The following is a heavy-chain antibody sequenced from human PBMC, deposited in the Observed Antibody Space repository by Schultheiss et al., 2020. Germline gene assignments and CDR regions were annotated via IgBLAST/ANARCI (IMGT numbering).Heavy chain of an antibody. V-gene: IGHV3-21*05. Sequence: GGSLRLSCAASGFTFSSYAMHWVRQAPGKGLVWVSYISSSSSYTNYADSVKGRFTISRDNAKNSLYLQMNSLRAEDTAVYYCATRSSSSSGGWFDPWGQGTLVTVSS. CDR1: GFTFSSYA. CDR2: ISSSSSYT. CDR3: ATRSSSSSGGWFDP. D-gene: IGHD6-6*01. J-gene: IGHJ5*02.